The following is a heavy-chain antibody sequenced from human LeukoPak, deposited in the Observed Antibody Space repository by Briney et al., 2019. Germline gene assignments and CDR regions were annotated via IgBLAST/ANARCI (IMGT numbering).Heavy chain of an antibody. V-gene: IGHV4-30-4*01. J-gene: IGHJ4*02. CDR3: ARLFRGDNIVVVPAAIPYFDY. D-gene: IGHD2-2*01. CDR2: IYYSGST. Sequence: SETLSLTCTVSGGSISSGDYYWSWIRQPPGKGLEWIGYIYYSGSTYYNPSLKSRVTISVDTSKNQFSLKLSSVTAADTAVYYCARLFRGDNIVVVPAAIPYFDYWGQGTLVTVSS. CDR1: GGSISSGDYY.